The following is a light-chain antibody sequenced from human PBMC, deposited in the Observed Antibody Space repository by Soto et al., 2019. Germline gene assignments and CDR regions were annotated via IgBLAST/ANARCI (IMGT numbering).Light chain of an antibody. CDR3: SSYTDRKTLV. Sequence: QSVLSQSPSASGFPGQSVTISCTGTSSEIGGYNSVSWYQQHPGKAPKVMIYDVTKRPSGVPDRFSGSKSGNTASLTVSALQPEDEADYYCSSYTDRKTLVFGTGTKVTVL. J-gene: IGLJ1*01. CDR2: DVT. CDR1: SSEIGGYNS. V-gene: IGLV2-8*01.